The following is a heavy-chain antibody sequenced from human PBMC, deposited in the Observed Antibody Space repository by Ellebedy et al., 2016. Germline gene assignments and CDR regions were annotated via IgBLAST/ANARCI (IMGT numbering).Heavy chain of an antibody. V-gene: IGHV4-59*08. CDR2: IYHSGST. CDR1: GGSISSYY. D-gene: IGHD4-11*01. CDR3: ARCPTTVTTRRWFNP. J-gene: IGHJ5*02. Sequence: GSLRLXXTVSGGSISSYYWSWIRQPPGKGLEWIGSIYHSGSTYYNPSLKSRVTISVDTSKNQFSLKLSSVTAADTAVYYCARCPTTVTTRRWFNPWGQGTLVTVSS.